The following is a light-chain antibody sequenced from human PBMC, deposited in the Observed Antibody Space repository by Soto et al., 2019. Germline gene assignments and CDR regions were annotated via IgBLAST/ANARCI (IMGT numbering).Light chain of an antibody. CDR3: QQYSGSLYT. V-gene: IGKV3-20*01. CDR2: GAS. J-gene: IGKJ2*01. CDR1: QSVSSSY. Sequence: EIVLKQSPATRSLSPGERATLSCRASQSVSSSYLAWYQQKPGQAPRLLIYGASTRATGIPDRFSGSGSGTDFTLTISRLEPEDFAVYYCQQYSGSLYTVGQGPKLEIK.